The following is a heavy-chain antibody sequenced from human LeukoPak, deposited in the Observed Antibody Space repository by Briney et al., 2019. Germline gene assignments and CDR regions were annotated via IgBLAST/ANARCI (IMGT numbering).Heavy chain of an antibody. CDR3: ARVSDYSNYFDF. J-gene: IGHJ4*02. CDR2: IWYDGSTK. CDR1: GFTFRTYG. V-gene: IGHV3-33*01. Sequence: GGSLRLSCAASGFTFRTYGMHWVRQAPGKGLEWVAIIWYDGSTKYYAESVKGRFTISRDNSKNMLYLQMDSLRAEDTAVYYCARVSDYSNYFDFWGQGTLVTVSS. D-gene: IGHD4-11*01.